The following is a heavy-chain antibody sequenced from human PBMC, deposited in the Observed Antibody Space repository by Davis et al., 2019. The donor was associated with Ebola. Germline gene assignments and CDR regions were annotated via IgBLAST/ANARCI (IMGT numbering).Heavy chain of an antibody. V-gene: IGHV3-21*01. Sequence: GESLKISCAASGFTFSSYSMNWVRQAPGKGLEWVSSISSSSTYIYYADSVKGRFTISRDNAKNSLYLQMNSLRDEDTAVYYCAREDYESLEMDVWGKGTTVTVSS. CDR1: GFTFSSYS. J-gene: IGHJ6*04. CDR3: AREDYESLEMDV. D-gene: IGHD3-16*01. CDR2: ISSSSTYI.